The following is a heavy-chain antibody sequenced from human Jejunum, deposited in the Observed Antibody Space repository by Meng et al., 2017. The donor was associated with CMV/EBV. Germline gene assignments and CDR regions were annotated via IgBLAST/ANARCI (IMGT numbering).Heavy chain of an antibody. J-gene: IGHJ4*02. CDR2: IRNDGSNK. CDR1: GFTFSTYG. D-gene: IGHD6-6*01. V-gene: IGHV3-30*02. CDR3: VKEGLEY. Sequence: QGRLVESGGGVVQPGELLKLSCATSGFTFSTYGMHWVRQAPGKGLEWVTFIRNDGSNKYYVDSVKGRFTTSRDNSKNTVYLQVNSLRVEDTAVYYCVKEGLEYWGQGTLVTVSS.